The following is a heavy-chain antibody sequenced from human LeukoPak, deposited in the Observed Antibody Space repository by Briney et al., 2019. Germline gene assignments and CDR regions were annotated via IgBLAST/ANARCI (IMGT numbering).Heavy chain of an antibody. Sequence: PSETLSLTCTVSGGSISIYYWSWIRQPPGKGLEWIGYIYYSGSTNYNPSLKSRVTISVDTSKNQFSLKLSSVTAADTAVYYCARHSSSAGPPFDYWGQGTLVTVSS. J-gene: IGHJ4*02. CDR2: IYYSGST. CDR3: ARHSSSAGPPFDY. D-gene: IGHD6-13*01. V-gene: IGHV4-59*08. CDR1: GGSISIYY.